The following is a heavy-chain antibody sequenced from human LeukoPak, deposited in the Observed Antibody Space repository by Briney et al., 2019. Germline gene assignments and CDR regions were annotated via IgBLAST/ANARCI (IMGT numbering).Heavy chain of an antibody. CDR1: GFTFSSYA. Sequence: GRSLRLSCAASGFTFSSYAMHWVRQAPGKGLEWVSYISSSSSTIYYADSVKGRFTISRDNAKNSLYLQMNSLRAEDTAVYYCARDLVTLYWGQGTLVTVSS. J-gene: IGHJ4*02. CDR3: ARDLVTLY. CDR2: ISSSSSTI. V-gene: IGHV3-48*01. D-gene: IGHD2-21*02.